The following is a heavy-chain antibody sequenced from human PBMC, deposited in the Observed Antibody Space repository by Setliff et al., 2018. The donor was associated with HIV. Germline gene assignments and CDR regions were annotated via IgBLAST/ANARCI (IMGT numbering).Heavy chain of an antibody. Sequence: KPSETLSLTCTVSGGSISNYYWSWIRQPPGKGLEWIGYIYTSGSTSYNPSLKSRLTISLDTSKNQFSLKLSSVTAADTAVYYCARQERYCTSADCYRYFNYWGQGTLVTVSS. CDR3: ARQERYCTSADCYRYFNY. V-gene: IGHV4-4*09. J-gene: IGHJ4*02. CDR1: GGSISNYY. D-gene: IGHD2-2*02. CDR2: IYTSGST.